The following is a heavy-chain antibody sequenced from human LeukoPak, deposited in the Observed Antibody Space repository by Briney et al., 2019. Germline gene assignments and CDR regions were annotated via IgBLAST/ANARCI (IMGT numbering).Heavy chain of an antibody. V-gene: IGHV3-49*04. J-gene: IGHJ4*02. CDR3: TRLVPYLDY. CDR1: AFTFGDYA. CDR2: IRSKVDGKTT. D-gene: IGHD2-2*01. Sequence: GGSLRPSCTAAAFTFGDYAMSWARQAPGQGLEWLGFIRSKVDGKTTEYAASVKGRFTVSRDDSNSLAYLEMNSLQTEDTAVYYCTRLVPYLDYWGQGTLVIVSS.